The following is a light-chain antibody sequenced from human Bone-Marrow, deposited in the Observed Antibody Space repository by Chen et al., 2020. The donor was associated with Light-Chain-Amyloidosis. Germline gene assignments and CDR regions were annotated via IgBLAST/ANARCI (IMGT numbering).Light chain of an antibody. CDR1: TSNVGSNY. V-gene: IGLV1-47*01. CDR3: AAWDASLSGWV. CDR2: RNN. J-gene: IGLJ3*02. Sequence: QSVLTQPPSASGTPGPSVTISCSGSTSNVGSNYVYWYQQLPGTAPKLLIYRNNQRPSGVPDRFSGSKSGTSASLAISGLRSEDEADYYCAAWDASLSGWVFGGGTKLTVL.